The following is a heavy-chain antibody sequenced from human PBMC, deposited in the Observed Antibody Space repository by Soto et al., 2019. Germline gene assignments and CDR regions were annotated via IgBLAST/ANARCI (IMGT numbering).Heavy chain of an antibody. CDR1: GGSISSYY. CDR3: ARGGGSPDY. D-gene: IGHD1-26*01. CDR2: IYYSGST. V-gene: IGHV4-59*08. Sequence: QVQLQESGPGLVKPSETLSLTCTVSGGSISSYYWSWIRQPPGKGLEWIGYIYYSGSTNYNPSLKSRVTISVDTSKNQFSLKLSSVTAADTAAYYCARGGGSPDYWGQGTLVTVST. J-gene: IGHJ4*02.